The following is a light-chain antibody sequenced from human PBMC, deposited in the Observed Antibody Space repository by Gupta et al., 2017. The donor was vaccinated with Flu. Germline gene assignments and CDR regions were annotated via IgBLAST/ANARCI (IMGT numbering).Light chain of an antibody. J-gene: IGLJ3*02. CDR2: DNI. Sequence: GQTAMITCAGNNIGNKGVHWYQQRPGQAPLLVVYDNIDRPSGIPERFSGSNSGNTATLTISRVEAGDEADYYYQVWDSSRDHWLFGGGTKLTVL. CDR3: QVWDSSRDHWL. CDR1: NIGNKG. V-gene: IGLV3-21*02.